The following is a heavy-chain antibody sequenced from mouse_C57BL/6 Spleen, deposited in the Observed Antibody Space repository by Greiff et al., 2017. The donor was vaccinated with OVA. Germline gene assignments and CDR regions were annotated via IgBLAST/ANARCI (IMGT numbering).Heavy chain of an antibody. V-gene: IGHV10-1*01. CDR2: IRSKSNNYAT. CDR1: GFSFNTYA. CDR3: VRHKSGCYFDY. Sequence: EVKLVESGGGLVQPKGSLKLSCAASGFSFNTYAMNWVRQAPGKGLEWVARIRSKSNNYATYYADSVKDRFPISRDDSESMLYLQMNNMKTEDTAMYYCVRHKSGCYFDYWGQGTTLTVSS. J-gene: IGHJ2*01.